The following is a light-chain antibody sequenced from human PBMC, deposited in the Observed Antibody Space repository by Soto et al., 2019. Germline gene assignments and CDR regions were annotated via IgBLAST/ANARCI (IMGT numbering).Light chain of an antibody. Sequence: IVLTHSPATLSVSPWERATLSCRASQSISSLLAWYQQKPGQAPRLLIYSASTRATGIPARFSGSGSGADFTLTISSLQSEDFAVYYCHQYNTWPRKFGQGTKVDIK. J-gene: IGKJ1*01. CDR1: QSISSL. V-gene: IGKV3-15*01. CDR2: SAS. CDR3: HQYNTWPRK.